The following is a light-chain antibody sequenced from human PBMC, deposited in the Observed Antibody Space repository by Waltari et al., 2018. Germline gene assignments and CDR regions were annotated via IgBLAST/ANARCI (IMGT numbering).Light chain of an antibody. Sequence: SYELTQPPSVSVSPGQTASITCSGDKLGDKYACWYQQKPGQSPVLVIYQDSKRPSGIPERVSGSNSGNTATLTISGTQAMDGADDYGQAWDSSTPVVFGGGTKLTVL. CDR3: QAWDSSTPVV. CDR1: KLGDKY. V-gene: IGLV3-1*01. J-gene: IGLJ2*01. CDR2: QDS.